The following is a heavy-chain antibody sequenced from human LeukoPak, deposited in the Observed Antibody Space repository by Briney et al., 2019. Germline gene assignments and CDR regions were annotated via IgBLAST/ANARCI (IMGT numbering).Heavy chain of an antibody. CDR3: AGRAAAGRYYYMDV. V-gene: IGHV4-34*01. CDR1: GGSFSGYY. D-gene: IGHD6-13*01. CDR2: INHSGST. Sequence: PSETLSLTCAVYGGSFSGYYWSWIRQPPGKGLEWIEEINHSGSTNYNPSLKSRVTISVDTSKNQFSLKLSSVTAADTAVYYCAGRAAAGRYYYMDVWGKGTTVTVSS. J-gene: IGHJ6*03.